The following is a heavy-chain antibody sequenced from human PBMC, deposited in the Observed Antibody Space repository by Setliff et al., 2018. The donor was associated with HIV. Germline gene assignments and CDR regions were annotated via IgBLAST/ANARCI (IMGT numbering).Heavy chain of an antibody. V-gene: IGHV1-69*13. J-gene: IGHJ4*02. D-gene: IGHD2-8*01. Sequence: VKVSCKTTGGTFNIFSITWVRQAPGQGLEWMGGIIPISGTANNAQKFQGRVTMTRNTSISTAYMDLSSLRSEDTAVYYCARGKVLRGNILYYWGQGTLVTVSS. CDR1: GGTFNIFS. CDR3: ARGKVLRGNILYY. CDR2: IIPISGTA.